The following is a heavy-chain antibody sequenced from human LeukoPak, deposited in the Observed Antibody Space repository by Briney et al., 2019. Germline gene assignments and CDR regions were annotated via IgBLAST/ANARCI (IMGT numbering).Heavy chain of an antibody. CDR1: GGSISSYY. J-gene: IGHJ5*02. D-gene: IGHD4-17*01. CDR2: IYYSGST. Sequence: PSETLSLTCTVSGGSISSYYWSWIRQPPGKGLEWIGYIYYSGSTNYNPSLKSRVTISVDTSKNQFSLKLSSVTAADTAVYYCARGQADHGDTDNWFDPWGQGTLVTVSS. CDR3: ARGQADHGDTDNWFDP. V-gene: IGHV4-59*01.